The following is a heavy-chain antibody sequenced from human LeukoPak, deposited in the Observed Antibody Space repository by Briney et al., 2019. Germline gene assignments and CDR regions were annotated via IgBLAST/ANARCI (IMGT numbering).Heavy chain of an antibody. Sequence: SETLSLTCTVSGGSISSSNYFWGWIRQPPGKGLEFIAIIHYSGKTHYSPSLRSRVTISIDTSNSQFSLQLSSMTAADTAMYYCARVGSCGGDTRAWGLWGLGTLVTVSS. CDR2: IHYSGKT. V-gene: IGHV4-39*01. CDR3: ARVGSCGGDTRAWGL. J-gene: IGHJ4*02. CDR1: GGSISSSNYF. D-gene: IGHD2-21*01.